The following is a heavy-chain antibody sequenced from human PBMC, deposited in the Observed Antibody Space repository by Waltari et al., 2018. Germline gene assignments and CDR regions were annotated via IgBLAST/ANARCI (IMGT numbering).Heavy chain of an antibody. J-gene: IGHJ4*02. CDR1: GFTFSSYW. CDR2: IKQDGSEK. CDR3: ARDHAKSSSWYDY. D-gene: IGHD6-13*01. Sequence: EVQLVESGGGLVQPGGSLRLSCAASGFTFSSYWMRWVRQAPGKGLEWVANIKQDGSEKYYVDSVKGRFTISRDNAKNSLYLQMNSLRAEDTAVYYCARDHAKSSSWYDYWGQGTLVTVSS. V-gene: IGHV3-7*01.